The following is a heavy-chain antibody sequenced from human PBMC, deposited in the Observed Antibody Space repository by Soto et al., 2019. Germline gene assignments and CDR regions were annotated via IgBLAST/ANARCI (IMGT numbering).Heavy chain of an antibody. CDR3: AREITGVYDFWSGYYSPNYYYGMDV. Sequence: ASVKVSCKASGYTFTSYAMHWVRQAPGQRLEWMGWINAGNGNTKYSQKFQGRVTITRDTSASTAYMELSSLRSEDTAVYYCAREITGVYDFWSGYYSPNYYYGMDVWGQGTTVTVSS. D-gene: IGHD3-3*01. CDR2: INAGNGNT. CDR1: GYTFTSYA. V-gene: IGHV1-3*01. J-gene: IGHJ6*02.